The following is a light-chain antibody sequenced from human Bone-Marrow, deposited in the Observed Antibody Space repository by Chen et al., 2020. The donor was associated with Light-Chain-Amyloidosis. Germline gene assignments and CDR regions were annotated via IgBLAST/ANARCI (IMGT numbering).Light chain of an antibody. V-gene: IGLV2-23*02. CDR3: CSYAGSSTV. Sequence: SALTQPPYVSGSPGQSLPISCPGTSSNVGSYNLVSWYQQHPDKAPKLMIYEVSKRPSGVSNRFSGSKSGNTASLTISGLQAEDEADYYCCSYAGSSTVFGGGTKLTVL. CDR1: SSNVGSYNL. J-gene: IGLJ2*01. CDR2: EVS.